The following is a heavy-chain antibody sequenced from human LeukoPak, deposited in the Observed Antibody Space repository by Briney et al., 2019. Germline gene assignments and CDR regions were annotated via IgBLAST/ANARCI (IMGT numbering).Heavy chain of an antibody. Sequence: ASVKVSCKASGYTFTYYYMHWVRQAPGQGLERMGWINPNSGGTNYAQKFQGRVTMTRDTSISTAYMELSRLRSDDTAVYYCARDRGGTYPALDYWGQGALVTVSS. J-gene: IGHJ4*02. CDR3: ARDRGGTYPALDY. CDR2: INPNSGGT. V-gene: IGHV1-2*02. D-gene: IGHD1-26*01. CDR1: GYTFTYYY.